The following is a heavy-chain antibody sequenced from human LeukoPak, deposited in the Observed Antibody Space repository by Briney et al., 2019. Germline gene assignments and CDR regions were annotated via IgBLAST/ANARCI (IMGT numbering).Heavy chain of an antibody. CDR2: IESSSTI. CDR1: GFPFSEYS. CDR3: ARGPYDYGEYIDY. V-gene: IGHV3-69-1*01. Sequence: GGSLRLSCAASGFPFSEYSMIWVRQAPGKGLEWVSYIESSSTIYYADSVKGRFTISRDNAKNSLYLQLNSLRAEDTAVYYCARGPYDYGEYIDYWGQGTLVTVSS. J-gene: IGHJ4*02. D-gene: IGHD4-17*01.